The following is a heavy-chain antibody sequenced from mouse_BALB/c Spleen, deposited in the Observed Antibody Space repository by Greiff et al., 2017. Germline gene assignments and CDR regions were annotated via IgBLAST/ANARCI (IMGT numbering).Heavy chain of an antibody. CDR1: GYTFTSYW. CDR3: ARSLYYGNYEDYFDY. Sequence: VQLQQPGAELVQPGASVKLSCKASGYTFTSYWMHWVKQRPGQGLEWIGEINPSNGRTNYNEKFKSKATLTVDKSSSTAYMQLSSLTSEDSAVYYCARSLYYGNYEDYFDYWGQGTTLTVSS. CDR2: INPSNGRT. V-gene: IGHV1S81*02. J-gene: IGHJ2*01. D-gene: IGHD2-1*01.